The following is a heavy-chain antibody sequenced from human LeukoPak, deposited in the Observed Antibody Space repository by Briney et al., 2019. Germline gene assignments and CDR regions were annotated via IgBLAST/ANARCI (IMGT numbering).Heavy chain of an antibody. CDR3: ASCKGTYYDFWSGQYFDY. CDR1: GYSISSGYY. Sequence: SETLSLTCTVSGYSISSGYYWGWIRPPPGKGLEWIGSIYYSGSTYYNPSLKSRVTISVDTSKNHFSLKLSSVTAADTAVYYCASCKGTYYDFWSGQYFDYWGQGTLVTVSS. CDR2: IYYSGST. D-gene: IGHD3-3*01. V-gene: IGHV4-38-2*02. J-gene: IGHJ4*02.